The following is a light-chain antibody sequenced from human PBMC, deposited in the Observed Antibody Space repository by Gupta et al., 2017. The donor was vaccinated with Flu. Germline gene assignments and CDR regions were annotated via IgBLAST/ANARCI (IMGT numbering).Light chain of an antibody. V-gene: IGLV2-14*02. CDR2: EGS. CDR1: NSDVGDYNL. Sequence: GQSITISCTGTNSDVGDYNLVSWYQQRPGSAPTLILYEGSERPSGISYRFSGSKSGNTASLTISGLQAEDEAEYYCCAFTTADTVLFGGGTKVTVL. J-gene: IGLJ2*01. CDR3: CAFTTADTVL.